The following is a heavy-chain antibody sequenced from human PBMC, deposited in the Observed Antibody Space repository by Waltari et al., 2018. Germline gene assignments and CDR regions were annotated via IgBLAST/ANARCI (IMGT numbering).Heavy chain of an antibody. J-gene: IGHJ4*02. CDR2: IGPDGSDK. D-gene: IGHD1-1*01. Sequence: QSGGGLVQPGGSLTLSCAASGFTISRFWMTWIRQAPGQGLQWVAHIGPDGSDKYYVDSVKGRFTISRDNAENSLLLQMSSLRVEDTALYYCVGWNDPINSWGQGTLVAVSS. CDR1: GFTISRFW. CDR3: VGWNDPINS. V-gene: IGHV3-7*01.